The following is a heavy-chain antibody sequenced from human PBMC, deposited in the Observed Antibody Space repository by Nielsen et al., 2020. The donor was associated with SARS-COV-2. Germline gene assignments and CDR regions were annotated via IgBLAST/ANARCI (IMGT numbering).Heavy chain of an antibody. V-gene: IGHV4-4*02. D-gene: IGHD2-2*01. Sequence: SETLSLTCAVSGGSVSSNDWWTWVRQFPGKGLEWIGEVSHSGSINYNPSLKSRVTLSMDKSKRQFSLRLTSVSAADTAVYFCARGDLVVVPSPILGLGPFFYYFYLDVWGKGTTVTVSS. CDR1: GGSVSSNDW. J-gene: IGHJ6*03. CDR2: VSHSGSI. CDR3: ARGDLVVVPSPILGLGPFFYYFYLDV.